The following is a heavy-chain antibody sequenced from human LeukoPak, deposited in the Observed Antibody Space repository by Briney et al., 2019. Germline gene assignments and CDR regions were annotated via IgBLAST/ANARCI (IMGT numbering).Heavy chain of an antibody. V-gene: IGHV1-69*13. D-gene: IGHD3-10*01. CDR3: ARDIGSGSYYGYFDY. J-gene: IGHJ4*02. CDR2: IIPIFGTA. Sequence: ASVKVSCKASGGTFISYAISWVRQAPGQGLEWMGGIIPIFGTANYAQKFQGRVTITADESTSTAYMELSSLRSEDTAVYYCARDIGSGSYYGYFDYWGQGTLVTVSS. CDR1: GGTFISYA.